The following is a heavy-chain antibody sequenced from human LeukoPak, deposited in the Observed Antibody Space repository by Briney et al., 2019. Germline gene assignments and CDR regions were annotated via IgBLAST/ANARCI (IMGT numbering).Heavy chain of an antibody. J-gene: IGHJ3*02. CDR2: IYYSGST. CDR1: GGSISRGDYY. V-gene: IGHV4-30-4*08. Sequence: SETLSLTCTVSGGSISRGDYYWSWIRQPPGKGLEWIGYIYYSGSTYYNPSLKSRVTISVDTSKNQFSLKLSSVTAADTAVYYCARDSRYYGSGGTDAFDIWGQGTMVTVSS. CDR3: ARDSRYYGSGGTDAFDI. D-gene: IGHD3-10*01.